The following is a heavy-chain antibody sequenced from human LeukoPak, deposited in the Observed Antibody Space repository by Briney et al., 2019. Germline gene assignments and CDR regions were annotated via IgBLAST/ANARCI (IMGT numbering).Heavy chain of an antibody. D-gene: IGHD1-26*01. CDR2: FDPEDGET. CDR3: ATDAEIIVGARDAFDI. CDR1: GYTLTELS. V-gene: IGHV1-24*01. J-gene: IGHJ3*02. Sequence: ASVTVSCTVSGYTLTELSMHWVRQAPGKGLEWMGGFDPEDGETIYAQKFQGRVTMTEDTSTDTAYMELSSLRSEDTAVYYCATDAEIIVGARDAFDIWGQGTMVTVSS.